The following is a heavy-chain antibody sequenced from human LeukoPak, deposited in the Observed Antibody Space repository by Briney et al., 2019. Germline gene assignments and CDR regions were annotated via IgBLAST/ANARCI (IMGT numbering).Heavy chain of an antibody. CDR2: IDPNSGGT. CDR1: GYTFTAYY. Sequence: ASVKVSCKPSGYTFTAYYMHWVRQAPGQGLEWMGWIDPNSGGTNYAQKFQGRVTMTRDTSISTAYMELSRLRSDDTAVYYCARDRPDYDFWSGYSHYYYYGMDVWGQGTTVTVSS. J-gene: IGHJ6*02. V-gene: IGHV1-2*02. D-gene: IGHD3-3*01. CDR3: ARDRPDYDFWSGYSHYYYYGMDV.